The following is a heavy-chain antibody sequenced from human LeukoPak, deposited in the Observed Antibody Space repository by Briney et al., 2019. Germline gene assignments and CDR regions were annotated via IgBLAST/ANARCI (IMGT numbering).Heavy chain of an antibody. CDR3: SRGGANDL. CDR1: GGSISGYY. Sequence: PSETLSLTCTVSGGSISGYYWSWIRQPPGKGLEWVGYFFYGETIDTIDYNPSLKSRVTMSLDTSKNQFFLKLSSVTAADTAAYFCSRGGANDLWGQGTLVTVSS. J-gene: IGHJ5*02. D-gene: IGHD4/OR15-4a*01. CDR2: FFYGETIDTI. V-gene: IGHV4-59*12.